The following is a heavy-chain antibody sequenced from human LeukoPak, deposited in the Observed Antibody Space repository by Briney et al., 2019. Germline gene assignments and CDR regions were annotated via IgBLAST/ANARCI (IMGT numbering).Heavy chain of an antibody. D-gene: IGHD2-2*01. CDR1: GYSFTNYY. J-gene: IGHJ4*02. CDR2: INPSGGST. V-gene: IGHV1-46*01. Sequence: ASVKISCKASGYSFTNYYMHWVRQAPGQGLEWMGIINPSGGSTTNAQKFQGRVTMTRDTSTTTVYMELSSLRSDDTAMYYCARDERDVVVVPGAMPYWGQGTLVTVFS. CDR3: ARDERDVVVVPGAMPY.